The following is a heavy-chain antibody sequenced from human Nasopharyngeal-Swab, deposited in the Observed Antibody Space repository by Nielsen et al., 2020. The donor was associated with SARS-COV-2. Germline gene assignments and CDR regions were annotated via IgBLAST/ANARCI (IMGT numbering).Heavy chain of an antibody. D-gene: IGHD6-13*01. CDR1: GGSISSYY. V-gene: IGHV4-59*01. J-gene: IGHJ6*03. Sequence: SETLSLTCAVSGGSISSYYWSWIRLPPGKGLEWIGYIYYSGSTNYSPSLKSRVTISVDTSKNQSSLKLNSVTAADTAVYYCARTAGYYYMDVLGKGTTVTVSS. CDR2: IYYSGST. CDR3: ARTAGYYYMDV.